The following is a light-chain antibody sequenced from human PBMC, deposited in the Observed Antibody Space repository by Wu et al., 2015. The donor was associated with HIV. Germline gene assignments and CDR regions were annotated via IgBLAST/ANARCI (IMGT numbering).Light chain of an antibody. CDR1: ESIRNY. J-gene: IGKJ4*01. V-gene: IGKV1-39*01. CDR2: AAS. CDR3: QQGSSAIT. Sequence: DIQMTQSPSSLSASVGDRVTITCRASESIRNYLNWFQQRPGKAPNLLIYAASTLQSGVPSRFSGSGSGTDFTLTITSLQPEDFATYYCQQGSSAITFGGGTKVEMK.